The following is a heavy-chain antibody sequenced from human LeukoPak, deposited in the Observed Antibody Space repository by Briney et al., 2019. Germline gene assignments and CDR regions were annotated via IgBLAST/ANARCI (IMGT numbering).Heavy chain of an antibody. CDR3: ARDFAKPFRVILTGYPGY. CDR2: ISYDGSNK. Sequence: PGGSLRLSCAASGFTFSSYAMHWVRQAPGKGLEWVAVISYDGSNKYYADSVKGRFTISRDNSKNTLYLQMNSLRAEDTAVYYCARDFAKPFRVILTGYPGYWGQGTLVTVSS. D-gene: IGHD3-9*01. J-gene: IGHJ4*02. CDR1: GFTFSSYA. V-gene: IGHV3-30-3*01.